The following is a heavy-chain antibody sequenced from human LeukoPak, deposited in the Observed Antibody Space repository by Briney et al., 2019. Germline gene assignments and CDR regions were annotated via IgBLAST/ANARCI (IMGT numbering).Heavy chain of an antibody. Sequence: VASVKVSCKAFGYTFTSYGISWVRQAPGQGLEWMGWISAYNGNTNYAQKLQGRVTMTTDTSTSTAYKELSSLRSEDTAVYYCARGRVYYYGSGSYSDWGQGTLVTVSS. J-gene: IGHJ4*02. CDR3: ARGRVYYYGSGSYSD. CDR2: ISAYNGNT. CDR1: GYTFTSYG. V-gene: IGHV1-18*01. D-gene: IGHD3-10*01.